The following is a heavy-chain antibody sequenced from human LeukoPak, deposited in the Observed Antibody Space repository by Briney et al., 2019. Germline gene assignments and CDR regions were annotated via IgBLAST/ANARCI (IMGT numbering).Heavy chain of an antibody. CDR3: ARDPITMVRGVWYYGMDV. CDR1: GGSISSGSYY. Sequence: SETLSLTCTVSGGSISSGSYYWSWIRQPAGKGLEWIGRIYTSGSTNYNPSLKSRVTISVGTSKNQFSLKLSSVTAADTAVYYCARDPITMVRGVWYYGMDVWGQGTTVTVSS. V-gene: IGHV4-61*02. J-gene: IGHJ6*02. D-gene: IGHD3-10*01. CDR2: IYTSGST.